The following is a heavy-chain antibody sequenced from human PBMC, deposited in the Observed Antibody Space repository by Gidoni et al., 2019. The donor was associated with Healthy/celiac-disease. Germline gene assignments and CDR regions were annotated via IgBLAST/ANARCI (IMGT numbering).Heavy chain of an antibody. CDR1: GFTFTSSA. CDR3: AADSGRFLEWLSDHYYYYGMDV. CDR2: IVVGSGNT. J-gene: IGHJ6*02. Sequence: QMQLVQSGPEVKKPGTSVKVSCKASGFTFTSSAMQWVRQARGQRLEWIGWIVVGSGNTNYAQKFQERVTITRDMSTSTAYMELSSLRSEDTAVYYCAADSGRFLEWLSDHYYYYGMDVWGQGTTVTVSS. D-gene: IGHD3-3*01. V-gene: IGHV1-58*02.